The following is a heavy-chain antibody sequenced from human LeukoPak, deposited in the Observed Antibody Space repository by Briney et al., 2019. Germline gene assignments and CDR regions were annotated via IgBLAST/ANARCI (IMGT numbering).Heavy chain of an antibody. Sequence: ASVKVSCKVSGYTLTELSMHWVRQAPGKGLEWMGGFDPEDGETIYAQKFQGRVTMTEDTSTDTAYMELSSLRSEDTAVYYCATKLDYYDSSGYPNWFDPWGQGTLVTVSS. D-gene: IGHD3-22*01. CDR1: GYTLTELS. CDR3: ATKLDYYDSSGYPNWFDP. J-gene: IGHJ5*02. CDR2: FDPEDGET. V-gene: IGHV1-24*01.